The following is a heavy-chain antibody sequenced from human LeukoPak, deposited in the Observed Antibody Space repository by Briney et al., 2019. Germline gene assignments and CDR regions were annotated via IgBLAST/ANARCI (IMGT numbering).Heavy chain of an antibody. V-gene: IGHV3-74*01. CDR2: INSDGSST. J-gene: IGHJ4*02. CDR1: GFTFSSYW. CDR3: ARDFKSEYYDSSVFFGY. Sequence: GGSLRLSCAASGFTFSSYWMYWVRQAPGKGLVWVSRINSDGSSTSYADSVKGRFTISRDNAKNTLYLQMNSLRAEDTAVYYCARDFKSEYYDSSVFFGYWGQGTLVTVSS. D-gene: IGHD3-22*01.